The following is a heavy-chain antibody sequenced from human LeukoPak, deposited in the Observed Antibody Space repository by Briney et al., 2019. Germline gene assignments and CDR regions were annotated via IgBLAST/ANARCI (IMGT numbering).Heavy chain of an antibody. D-gene: IGHD6-19*01. V-gene: IGHV4-4*07. CDR1: SASISSYY. J-gene: IGHJ2*01. CDR3: ATDLTYSGGWSWYFDL. Sequence: SETLSLTCTVSSASISSYYWSWIRQPAGEGLEWIGLIHTSVSTKYNPSLESRVTISADKSNNQFSLKLSSVTAADTAVYYCATDLTYSGGWSWYFDLWGRGTLVTVSS. CDR2: IHTSVST.